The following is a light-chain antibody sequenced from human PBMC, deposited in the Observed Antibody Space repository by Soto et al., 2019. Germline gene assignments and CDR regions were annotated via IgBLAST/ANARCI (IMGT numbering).Light chain of an antibody. Sequence: AIQMTQSPSSLSASVGDRVTITCRASQGIRNDLGWFQQKPGKAPNLLIYAASRLQSGVPSRFSGSGSGTDFRLTISSLQPEDFATYYCLQDHNYPWTFGQGTKVEGK. CDR3: LQDHNYPWT. CDR1: QGIRND. V-gene: IGKV1-6*01. J-gene: IGKJ1*01. CDR2: AAS.